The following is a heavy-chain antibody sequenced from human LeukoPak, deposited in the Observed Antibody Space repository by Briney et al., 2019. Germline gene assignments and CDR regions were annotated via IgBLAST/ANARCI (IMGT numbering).Heavy chain of an antibody. J-gene: IGHJ4*02. D-gene: IGHD6-13*01. V-gene: IGHV4-30-2*03. Sequence: PSQTLSLTCTVSGGSISSGSYYWSWIRQPAGKGLEWIGSIYYSGTTYYNPSLKSRVTISVDTSKNQFSLILSSVTAADTAVYYCARLGSAAGGSRYFDYWGQGTLVTVSS. CDR1: GGSISSGSYY. CDR2: IYYSGTT. CDR3: ARLGSAAGGSRYFDY.